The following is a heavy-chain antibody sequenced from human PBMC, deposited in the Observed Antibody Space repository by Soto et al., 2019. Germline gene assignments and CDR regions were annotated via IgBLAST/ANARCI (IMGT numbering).Heavy chain of an antibody. CDR1: GGSISSSNW. CDR3: ARVLRIRTVGEMAARHNWFDP. CDR2: IYHSGST. Sequence: PSETLSLTCAVSGGSISSSNWWSWVRQPPGKGLEWIGEIYHSGSTNYNPSLKSRVTISVDKSKSQFSLKLSSVTAADTAVYYCARVLRIRTVGEMAARHNWFDPWGQGTLVTVSS. V-gene: IGHV4-4*02. D-gene: IGHD6-6*01. J-gene: IGHJ5*02.